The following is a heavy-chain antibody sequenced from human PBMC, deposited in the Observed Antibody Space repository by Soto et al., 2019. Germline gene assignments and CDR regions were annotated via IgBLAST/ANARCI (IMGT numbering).Heavy chain of an antibody. D-gene: IGHD3-22*01. J-gene: IGHJ4*02. CDR1: GFTFSSYG. CDR2: IWFDGSNK. CDR3: ATEGKDSSFKGGFDY. Sequence: QVQLVESGGGVVQPGRSLRLSCAASGFTFSSYGMNWVRQAPGKGLERVAVIWFDGSNKFYADSVKGRFPISRDNSRNTLYLQMNSLRAEDTAVYYCATEGKDSSFKGGFDYWGQGTLVTVSS. V-gene: IGHV3-33*01.